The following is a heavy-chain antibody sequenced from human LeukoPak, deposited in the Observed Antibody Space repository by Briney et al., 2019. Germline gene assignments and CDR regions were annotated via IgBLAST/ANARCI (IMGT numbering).Heavy chain of an antibody. V-gene: IGHV1-46*01. CDR1: GYTFTSYY. CDR2: INPSGGST. CDR3: ARVQVGYSSSWYFDY. D-gene: IGHD6-13*01. J-gene: IGHJ4*02. Sequence: ASVKVSCKASGYTFTSYYMHWVRQAPGQGLEWMGIINPSGGSTSYAQKFQGRVTMTRDTSTSTVCMELSSLRAEDTAVYYCARVQVGYSSSWYFDYWGQGTLVTVSS.